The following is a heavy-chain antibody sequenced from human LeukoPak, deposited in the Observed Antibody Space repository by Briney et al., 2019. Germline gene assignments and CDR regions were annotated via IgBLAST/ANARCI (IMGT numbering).Heavy chain of an antibody. V-gene: IGHV3-7*01. D-gene: IGHD3-22*01. CDR1: GFTFSSYW. CDR2: IKHDGSEK. Sequence: PGGSLRLSCAVSGFTFSSYWMTWVRQAPGKGLEWVANIKHDGSEKYYANSVKGRFTISRDNSKNTLYLQMNSLRAEDTAVYYCARDKPPPYYYDSSGIFDYWGQGTLVTVSS. CDR3: ARDKPPPYYYDSSGIFDY. J-gene: IGHJ4*02.